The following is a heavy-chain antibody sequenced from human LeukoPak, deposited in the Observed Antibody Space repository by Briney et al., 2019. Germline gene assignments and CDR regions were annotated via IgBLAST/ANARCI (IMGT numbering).Heavy chain of an antibody. D-gene: IGHD3-22*01. CDR2: INSDGSST. CDR3: ARADYYDSSGYYDY. Sequence: GGSLRLSCAASGFTFSSYWMHWVRQAPGKGLVWVSRINSDGSSTSYADSVKGRFTISRDNAKNTLYPQMNSLRAEDTAVYYCARADYYDSSGYYDYWGQGTLVTVSS. J-gene: IGHJ4*02. V-gene: IGHV3-74*01. CDR1: GFTFSSYW.